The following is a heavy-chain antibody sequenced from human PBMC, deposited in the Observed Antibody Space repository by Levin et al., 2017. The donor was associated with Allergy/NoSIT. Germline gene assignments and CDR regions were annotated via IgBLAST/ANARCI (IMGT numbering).Heavy chain of an antibody. CDR3: VAEETYSSSLVGAFDI. J-gene: IGHJ3*02. V-gene: IGHV1-69*13. Sequence: SVKVSCKASGGTFSSYAISWVRQAPGQGLEWMGGIIPIFGTANYAQKFQGRVTITADESTSTAYMELSSLRSEDTAVYYCVAEETYSSSLVGAFDIWGQGTMVTVSS. CDR1: GGTFSSYA. D-gene: IGHD6-6*01. CDR2: IIPIFGTA.